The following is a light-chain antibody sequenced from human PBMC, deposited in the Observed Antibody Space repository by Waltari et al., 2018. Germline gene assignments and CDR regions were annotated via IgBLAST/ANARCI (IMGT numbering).Light chain of an antibody. V-gene: IGKV3-20*01. J-gene: IGKJ2*01. CDR1: QRVSSSY. CDR3: QQYGISPGT. Sequence: EIVLTQSPGTLSLSPGERATLSCRASQRVSSSYLAWYQQKPGQAPSLLIYGASSRATCVPDRFSGSGSGTDFTLTISRLEPEDFAVYYCQQYGISPGTFGQGTKLEIK. CDR2: GAS.